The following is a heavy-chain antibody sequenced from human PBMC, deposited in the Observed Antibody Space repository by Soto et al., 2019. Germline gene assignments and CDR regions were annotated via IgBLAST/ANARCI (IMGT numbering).Heavy chain of an antibody. CDR3: ARTPRGQWELPYYYYGMDV. D-gene: IGHD1-26*01. CDR1: GFTFSSYA. V-gene: IGHV3-30-3*01. CDR2: ISYDGSKK. J-gene: IGHJ6*02. Sequence: QVQLVESGGGVVQPGRSLRLSCAASGFTFSSYAMHWVRQAPGKGLEGVAVISYDGSKKYYADSVKGRFTISRDNSKNXLXXQMNSLRAEDTAVYYCARTPRGQWELPYYYYGMDVWGQGTTVTVSS.